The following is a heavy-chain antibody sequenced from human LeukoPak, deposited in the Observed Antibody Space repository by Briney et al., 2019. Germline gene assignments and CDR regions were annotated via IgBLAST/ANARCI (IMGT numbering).Heavy chain of an antibody. J-gene: IGHJ4*02. D-gene: IGHD6-13*01. V-gene: IGHV4-39*07. Sequence: SETLSLTCTVSGGSISSSSYYWGWIRQPPGKGLERIGSIYYSGSTYYNPSLKSRVTISVDTSKNQFSLKLSSVTAADTAVYYCARAAAAIDYWGQGTLVTVSS. CDR3: ARAAAAIDY. CDR2: IYYSGST. CDR1: GGSISSSSYY.